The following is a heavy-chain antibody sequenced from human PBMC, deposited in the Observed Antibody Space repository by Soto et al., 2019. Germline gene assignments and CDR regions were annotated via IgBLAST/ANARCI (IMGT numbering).Heavy chain of an antibody. CDR1: DGSINSYY. CDR3: ARENGDYVSGYFDY. CDR2: IYYSGST. J-gene: IGHJ4*02. Sequence: SETLSLTCTVSDGSINSYYWSWIRQPPGKGLEWIGYIYYSGSTNYNPYLKSRDTISVDTSKNQFSLKMSSVTAADTAVYYCARENGDYVSGYFDYCGQGTLVTVSS. V-gene: IGHV4-59*12. D-gene: IGHD4-17*01.